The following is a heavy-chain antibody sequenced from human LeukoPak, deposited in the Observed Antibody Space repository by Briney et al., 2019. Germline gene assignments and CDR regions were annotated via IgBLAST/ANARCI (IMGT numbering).Heavy chain of an antibody. V-gene: IGHV4-59*01. Sequence: SETLSLTCTVSGGSISSYYWSWIRQPPGKGLEWIGYIYYSGSTNYNPSLKSRVTISVDTSKNQFSLKLSSVTAADTAVYYCARGRRGYSYGYPFDYWGQGTLVTVSS. CDR1: GGSISSYY. CDR2: IYYSGST. D-gene: IGHD5-18*01. J-gene: IGHJ4*02. CDR3: ARGRRGYSYGYPFDY.